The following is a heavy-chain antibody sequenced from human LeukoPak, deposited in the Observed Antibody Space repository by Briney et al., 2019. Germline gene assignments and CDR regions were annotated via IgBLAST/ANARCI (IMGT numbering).Heavy chain of an antibody. CDR2: ISGSGGST. J-gene: IGHJ4*02. CDR1: GFTFSNYA. V-gene: IGHV3-23*01. D-gene: IGHD3-9*01. CDR3: ARGPGYYDILTGYYEIDY. Sequence: GGSLRLSCAASGFTFSNYAMSWVRQAPGKGLEWVSGISGSGGSTYYADSVKGHFTISRDNSKNTLYLQMNSLRAEDTAVYYCARGPGYYDILTGYYEIDYWGQGTLVTVSS.